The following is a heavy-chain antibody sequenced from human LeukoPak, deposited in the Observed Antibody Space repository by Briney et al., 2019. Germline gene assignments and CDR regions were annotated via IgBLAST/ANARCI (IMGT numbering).Heavy chain of an antibody. D-gene: IGHD5-24*01. V-gene: IGHV3-30-3*01. CDR1: GFTFSSYA. J-gene: IGHJ4*02. CDR3: AREEMATIIY. CDR2: ISYDGSNK. Sequence: PGGSLRLSCAASGFTFSSYAMHWVRQAPGKGLEWVAVISYDGSNKYYADSVEGRFTISRDNSKNTLYLQMNSLRAEDTAVYYCAREEMATIIYWGQGTLVTVSS.